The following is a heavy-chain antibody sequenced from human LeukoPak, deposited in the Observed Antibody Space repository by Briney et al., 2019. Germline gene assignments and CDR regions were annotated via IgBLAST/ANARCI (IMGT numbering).Heavy chain of an antibody. CDR3: ATEAAYGNFGELLA. D-gene: IGHD3-10*01. CDR2: FDPDDGET. Sequence: GASVKVSCKASGYTFTGYYMHWVRQAPGQGLEWMAGFDPDDGETIYAQKFQGRVTMTEDTSTDTAYMELSSLRSEDTAMYYCATEAAYGNFGELLAWGQGSLVTVSS. J-gene: IGHJ5*02. CDR1: GYTFTGYY. V-gene: IGHV1-24*01.